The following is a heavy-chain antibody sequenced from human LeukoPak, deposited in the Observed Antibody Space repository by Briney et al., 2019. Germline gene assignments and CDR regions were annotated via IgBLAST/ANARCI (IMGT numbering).Heavy chain of an antibody. CDR1: GASFSSYA. Sequence: SSVKVSCKASGASFSSYAISWVRQPPGQGLEWMGRIIPIFGTPNYAQRFQGRVTITADIVSSTAYMEVNNLTSEDTAVYFCAKQGALRQDYYMDVWGNGTTVTVSS. CDR2: IIPIFGTP. V-gene: IGHV1-69*06. J-gene: IGHJ6*03. CDR3: AKQGALRQDYYMDV.